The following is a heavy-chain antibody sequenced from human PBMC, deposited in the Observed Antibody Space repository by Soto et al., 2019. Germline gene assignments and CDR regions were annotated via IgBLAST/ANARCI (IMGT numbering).Heavy chain of an antibody. CDR1: GGTFSSYA. CDR3: ARDDEQWLANYYYGMDV. CDR2: IIPIFGTA. J-gene: IGHJ6*02. D-gene: IGHD6-19*01. Sequence: ASVKVSCKASGGTFSSYAISWVRQAPGQGLEWMGGIIPIFGTANYAQKFQGRVTITADESTSTAYMELSSLRSKDTAVYYCARDDEQWLANYYYGMDVWGQGTTVTVS. V-gene: IGHV1-69*13.